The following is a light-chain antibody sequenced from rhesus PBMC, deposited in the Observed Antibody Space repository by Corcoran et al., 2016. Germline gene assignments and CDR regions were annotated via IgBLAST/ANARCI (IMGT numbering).Light chain of an antibody. J-gene: IGKJ2*01. CDR1: QSVSSR. V-gene: IGKV3-17*02. CDR3: QQESNWYS. Sequence: EIVMTQSPATLSLSPGERATLSCRASQSVSSRLAWYQQKPGQAPRLLIYDASSRVTGIQDRFSGSGSGTDFTLTISSLEPEDVAVYFWQQESNWYSFGQGTKVEIK. CDR2: DAS.